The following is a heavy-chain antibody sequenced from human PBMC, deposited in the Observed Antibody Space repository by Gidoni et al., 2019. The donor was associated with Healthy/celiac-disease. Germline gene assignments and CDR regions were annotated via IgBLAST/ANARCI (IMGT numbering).Heavy chain of an antibody. J-gene: IGHJ5*02. V-gene: IGHV4-34*01. CDR3: ARRRITIFGVVRPGGWFDP. CDR1: GGSFSGYY. Sequence: QVQLQQWGAGLLKPSETLSLTCAVYGGSFSGYYWSWIRQPPGKGLEWIGEINHSGSTNYNPSLKSRVTISVDTSKNQFSLKLSSVTAADTAVYYCARRRITIFGVVRPGGWFDPWGQGTLVTVSS. D-gene: IGHD3-3*01. CDR2: INHSGST.